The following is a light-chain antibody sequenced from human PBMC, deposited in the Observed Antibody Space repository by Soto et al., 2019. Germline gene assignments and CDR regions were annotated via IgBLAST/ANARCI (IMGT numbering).Light chain of an antibody. CDR1: SSDVGGYNY. Sequence: QSALTQPRSVSGSPGQSVTISCTGTSSDVGGYNYVSWYQHHPGRAPKLMICDVNKRPSGVPDRFSGSKSGNTASLTISGLQADDEADYYCCSYAGSYTSDVVFGGGTKVTVL. V-gene: IGLV2-11*01. J-gene: IGLJ2*01. CDR3: CSYAGSYTSDVV. CDR2: DVN.